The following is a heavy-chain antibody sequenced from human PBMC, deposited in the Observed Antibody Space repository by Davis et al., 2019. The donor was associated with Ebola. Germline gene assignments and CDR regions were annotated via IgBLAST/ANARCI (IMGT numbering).Heavy chain of an antibody. Sequence: GESLKISCAASGFTFSNAWMSWVRQAPGKGLEWVGRIKSKTDGGTTDYAAPVKGRFTISRDDSKNTLYLQMNSLKTEDTAVYYCARVDTAITFDYWGQGTLVTVSS. CDR1: GFTFSNAW. V-gene: IGHV3-15*01. CDR3: ARVDTAITFDY. CDR2: IKSKTDGGTT. D-gene: IGHD5-18*01. J-gene: IGHJ4*02.